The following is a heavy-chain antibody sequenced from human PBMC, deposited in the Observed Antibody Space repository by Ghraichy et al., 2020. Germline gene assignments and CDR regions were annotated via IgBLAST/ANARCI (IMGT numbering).Heavy chain of an antibody. Sequence: ASVKVSCKASGYTFTSYAMNWVRQAPGQGLEWMGWINTNTGNPTYAQGFTGRFVFSLDTSVSTAYLQISSLKAEDTAVYYCARGEAYDFWRAPPGYYYYMDVWGKGTTVTVS. CDR1: GYTFTSYA. CDR2: INTNTGNP. V-gene: IGHV7-4-1*02. D-gene: IGHD3-3*01. CDR3: ARGEAYDFWRAPPGYYYYMDV. J-gene: IGHJ6*03.